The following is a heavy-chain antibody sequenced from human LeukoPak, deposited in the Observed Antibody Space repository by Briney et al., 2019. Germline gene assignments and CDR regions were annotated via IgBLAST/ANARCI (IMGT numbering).Heavy chain of an antibody. Sequence: PGGSLRLSCAASGFTFSSYWMHWVRQAPGKGLVWVSRINSDGSSTSHADSVKGRFTTSRDNAKNTLYLQMNSLRAEDTAVYYCARMDSSGYTSFDYWGQGTLVTVSS. CDR2: INSDGSST. CDR3: ARMDSSGYTSFDY. V-gene: IGHV3-74*01. J-gene: IGHJ4*02. D-gene: IGHD3-22*01. CDR1: GFTFSSYW.